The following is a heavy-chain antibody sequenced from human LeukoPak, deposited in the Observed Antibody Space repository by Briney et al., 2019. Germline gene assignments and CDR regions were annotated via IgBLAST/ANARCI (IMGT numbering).Heavy chain of an antibody. CDR2: MNPNSGNT. CDR3: ARDSPFMVRGVIHQQNFDY. V-gene: IGHV1-8*03. J-gene: IGHJ4*02. D-gene: IGHD3-10*01. Sequence: ASVKVSCKASGYTFTNYDINWVRQATGQGLEWMGWMNPNSGNTGYAQKFQGRVTITRNTSISTAYMELSSLRSENTAVYYCARDSPFMVRGVIHQQNFDYWGQGTLVTVSS. CDR1: GYTFTNYD.